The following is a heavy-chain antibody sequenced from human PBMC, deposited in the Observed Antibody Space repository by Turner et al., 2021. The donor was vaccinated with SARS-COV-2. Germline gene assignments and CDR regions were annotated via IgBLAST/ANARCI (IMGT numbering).Heavy chain of an antibody. CDR3: AKSYSGSYWDRNDY. J-gene: IGHJ4*02. Sequence: QVQLVESGGGVVQPGRSLRLSCAASGFTFSIYGMHWVRQAPGKGLEWVAVISYDGSNKYYADSVKGRFTISRDNSKNTLYLQMNSLRAEDTAVYYCAKSYSGSYWDRNDYWGQGTLVNVSS. D-gene: IGHD1-26*01. CDR2: ISYDGSNK. CDR1: GFTFSIYG. V-gene: IGHV3-30*18.